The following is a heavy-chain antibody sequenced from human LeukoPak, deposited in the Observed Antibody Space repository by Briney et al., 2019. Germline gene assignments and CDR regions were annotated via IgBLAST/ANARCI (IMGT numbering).Heavy chain of an antibody. J-gene: IGHJ4*02. CDR2: INPNSGGT. D-gene: IGHD5-12*01. CDR1: GYTFTGYY. Sequence: ASVKVSCKASGYTFTGYYMHWVRQAPGQGLEWMGWINPNSGGTNSAQKFQGGVTLTRDTSISTAYMELSRLRSDDTAVHYCARGIVATDRYFDYWGQGTLVTVSS. V-gene: IGHV1-2*02. CDR3: ARGIVATDRYFDY.